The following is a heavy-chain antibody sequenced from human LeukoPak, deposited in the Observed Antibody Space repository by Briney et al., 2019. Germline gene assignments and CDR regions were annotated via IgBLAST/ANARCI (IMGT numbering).Heavy chain of an antibody. CDR1: GYSFTSYW. Sequence: GESLKISCKGSGYSFTSYWIGWVRPMPGKGMEWIGIIYPDDSDTRYSPSFQGQVTISGDKSISTAYLQWSSLKASHTAMYYCARNGAAHHDWDYWGQGTLVTVSS. J-gene: IGHJ4*02. D-gene: IGHD3-3*01. V-gene: IGHV5-51*01. CDR2: IYPDDSDT. CDR3: ARNGAAHHDWDY.